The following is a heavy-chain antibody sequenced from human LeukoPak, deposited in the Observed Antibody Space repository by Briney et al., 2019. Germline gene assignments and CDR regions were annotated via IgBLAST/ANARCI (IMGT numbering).Heavy chain of an antibody. V-gene: IGHV1-8*02. Sequence: ASVKVSCKASGYTFTSYDINWVRQATGQGLEWMGWMNPNSGNTGYAQKFQDRVTMTRDMSTSTVYMELSSLRSEDTAVYYCAKGTTVTTAYYYYYMDVWGKGTTVTVSS. CDR3: AKGTTVTTAYYYYYMDV. CDR2: MNPNSGNT. J-gene: IGHJ6*03. CDR1: GYTFTSYD. D-gene: IGHD4-11*01.